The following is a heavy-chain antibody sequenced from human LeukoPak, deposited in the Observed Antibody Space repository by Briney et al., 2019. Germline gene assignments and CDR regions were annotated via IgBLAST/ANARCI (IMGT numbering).Heavy chain of an antibody. J-gene: IGHJ4*02. D-gene: IGHD5-24*01. CDR1: GYTFKNYD. CDR3: ARATPGGLHGYSFDY. V-gene: IGHV1-8*02. CDR2: MNPNSGNT. Sequence: ASVKVSCKASGYTFKNYDINWVRQATGQGLEWMGWMNPNSGNTGFAQKFQDRVSMTRDTSINTAYMELASLRSGDTAVYYCARATPGGLHGYSFDYWGQGAVVTVYS.